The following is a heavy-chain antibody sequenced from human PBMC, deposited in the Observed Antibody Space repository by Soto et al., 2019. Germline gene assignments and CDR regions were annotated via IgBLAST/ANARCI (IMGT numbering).Heavy chain of an antibody. CDR2: INPDGSDK. J-gene: IGHJ2*01. CDR1: GFTFSTYW. Sequence: EVQLVESGGGLVQPGGSLRLSCAASGFTFSTYWMTWVRQAPGKGLEWVANINPDGSDKNYVDSVKGRFTISRDNVKNSLYLQVISLRAEDTVLYYCVRARIDLWGRGTLVTVSS. CDR3: VRARIDL. V-gene: IGHV3-7*01.